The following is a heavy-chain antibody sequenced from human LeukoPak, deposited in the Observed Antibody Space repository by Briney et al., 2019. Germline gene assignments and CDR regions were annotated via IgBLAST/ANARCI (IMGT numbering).Heavy chain of an antibody. CDR3: ARRGDYEFDS. CDR1: GGSISSYY. CDR2: IYYSGST. V-gene: IGHV4-39*01. J-gene: IGHJ4*02. Sequence: MSSETLSLTCTVSGGSISSYYWGWIRQPPGKGLEWIGSIYYSGSTYYNPSLKSRVTISVDTSKNQFSLKLTSVTAADTAVYYCARRGDYEFDSWGQGTLVTVSS. D-gene: IGHD4-17*01.